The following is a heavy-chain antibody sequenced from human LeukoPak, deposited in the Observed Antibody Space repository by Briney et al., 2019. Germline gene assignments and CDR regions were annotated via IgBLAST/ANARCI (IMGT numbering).Heavy chain of an antibody. CDR2: INPNSGGT. V-gene: IGHV1-2*02. CDR3: ARAYGSGSYLESPDY. J-gene: IGHJ4*02. CDR1: GYTFTDYY. D-gene: IGHD3-10*01. Sequence: ASVKVSCKPSGYTFTDYYMHWVRQAPGPGLEWMGWINPNSGGTNYAQKFQGSVTMTRDTSTSTAYMELSRLRSDDTAVYYCARAYGSGSYLESPDYWGQGTLVTVYS.